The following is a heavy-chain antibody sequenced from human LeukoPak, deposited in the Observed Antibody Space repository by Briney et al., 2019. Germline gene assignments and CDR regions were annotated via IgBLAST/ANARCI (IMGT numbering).Heavy chain of an antibody. V-gene: IGHV3-48*04. CDR2: ISWNSGSI. CDR3: ARAFKILGIAADQEFDP. D-gene: IGHD6-13*01. CDR1: GFTVSSNY. Sequence: GGSLRLSCAASGFTVSSNYMSWVRQAPGKGLEWVSGISWNSGSIGYADSVKGRFTISRDNAKNSLYLQMNSLRAEDTAVYYCARAFKILGIAADQEFDPWGQGTLVTVSS. J-gene: IGHJ5*02.